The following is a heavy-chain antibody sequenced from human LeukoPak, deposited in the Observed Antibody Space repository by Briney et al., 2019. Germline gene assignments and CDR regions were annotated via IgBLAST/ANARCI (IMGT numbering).Heavy chain of an antibody. CDR1: GYTFTSYG. D-gene: IGHD6-19*01. CDR3: AREYSSGHFDY. J-gene: IGHJ4*02. V-gene: IGHV1-18*01. CDR2: ISAYNGNT. Sequence: ASVKVSCKAPGYTFTSYGISWVRQAPGQGLEWMGWISAYNGNTNYAQKLQGRVTMTTDTSTSTACMELRSLRSDDTAVYYCAREYSSGHFDYWGQGTLVTVSS.